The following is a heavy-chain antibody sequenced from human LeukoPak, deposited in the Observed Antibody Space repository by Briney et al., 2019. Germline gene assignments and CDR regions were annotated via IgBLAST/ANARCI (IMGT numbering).Heavy chain of an antibody. CDR3: ARERSDFGDSRHNCFDP. D-gene: IGHD4-17*01. V-gene: IGHV1-2*02. CDR2: INPNNGVT. J-gene: IGHJ5*02. Sequence: ASVKVSFKASRYTFTGYYMHWVRQAPGQGLEWMGWINPNNGVTKYAQKFQGRGTMTRDTSVTTAYMDLRRMRSDDTAVYYCARERSDFGDSRHNCFDPWGQGTLVTVYS. CDR1: RYTFTGYY.